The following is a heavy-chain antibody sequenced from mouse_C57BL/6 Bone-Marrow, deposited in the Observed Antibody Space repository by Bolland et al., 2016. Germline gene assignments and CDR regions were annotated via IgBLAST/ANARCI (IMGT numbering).Heavy chain of an antibody. D-gene: IGHD2-4*01. J-gene: IGHJ3*01. Sequence: YNQKFKDKATLTVDKSSSTAYMQLSSLTSEDSAVYYCARKDYDFAYWGQGTLV. V-gene: IGHV1-52*01. CDR3: ARKDYDFAY.